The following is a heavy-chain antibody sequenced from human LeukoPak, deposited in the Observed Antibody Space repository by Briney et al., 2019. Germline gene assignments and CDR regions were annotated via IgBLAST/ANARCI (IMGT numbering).Heavy chain of an antibody. Sequence: GSLRLSRSASGFNVSSNYMSWVRQAPGKGLGWVSVIYSGGTTCYADSVKGRFTISRDTSKNTLYLQMNSLRAEDTAVYYCAKEGSWEVLIDNWGQGTLVTVSS. J-gene: IGHJ4*02. CDR3: AKEGSWEVLIDN. V-gene: IGHV3-53*01. CDR1: GFNVSSNY. D-gene: IGHD3-10*01. CDR2: IYSGGTT.